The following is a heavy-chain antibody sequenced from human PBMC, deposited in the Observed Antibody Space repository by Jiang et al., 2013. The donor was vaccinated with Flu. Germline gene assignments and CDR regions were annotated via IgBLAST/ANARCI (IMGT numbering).Heavy chain of an antibody. CDR2: VYHSGST. CDR1: SNW. V-gene: IGHV4-4*02. J-gene: IGHJ4*02. Sequence: SNWWSWVRPAPTGRGWSGLGKVYHSGSTNYNPSLKSRVTISVDKSKNQFSLKLSSVTAADTAVYYCASSITIFGDKMNWGQGTLVTVSS. D-gene: IGHD3-3*01. CDR3: ASSITIFGDKMN.